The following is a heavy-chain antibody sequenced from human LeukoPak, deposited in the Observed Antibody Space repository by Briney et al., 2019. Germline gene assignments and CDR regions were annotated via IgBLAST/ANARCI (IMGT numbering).Heavy chain of an antibody. CDR1: GFTFSSYE. J-gene: IGHJ6*02. Sequence: GGSLRLSCAASGFTFSSYEMNWVRQAPGKGLEWVSYISSSGSTIYYADSVKGRFTISRDNAKNSLYLQMNSLRAEDTAVYYCARTLLAPYYYHGMDVWGQGTTVTVSS. D-gene: IGHD1-26*01. V-gene: IGHV3-48*03. CDR2: ISSSGSTI. CDR3: ARTLLAPYYYHGMDV.